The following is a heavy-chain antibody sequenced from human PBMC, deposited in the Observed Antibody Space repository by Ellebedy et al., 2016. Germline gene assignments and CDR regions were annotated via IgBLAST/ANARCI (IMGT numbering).Heavy chain of an antibody. CDR2: ISGYNGNT. CDR1: GYSFTGYD. CDR3: ASEGTYGDRGSLFDY. J-gene: IGHJ4*02. V-gene: IGHV1-18*01. D-gene: IGHD4-17*01. Sequence: ASVKVSCXASGYSFTGYDIAWVRQAPGQGLEWMGWISGYNGNTNYAQSLQGRVTMSTDTSTSTAYMELRSLRSDDTAVYYCASEGTYGDRGSLFDYWGQGTLVTVSS.